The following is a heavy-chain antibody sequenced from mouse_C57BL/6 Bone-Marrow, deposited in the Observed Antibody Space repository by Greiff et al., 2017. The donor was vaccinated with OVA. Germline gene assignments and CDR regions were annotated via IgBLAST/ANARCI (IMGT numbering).Heavy chain of an antibody. J-gene: IGHJ2*01. CDR1: GFTFSSYA. CDR2: ISDGGSYT. CDR3: ARDTPYFDY. V-gene: IGHV5-4*01. Sequence: EVQLVESGGGLVKPGGSLKLSCAASGFTFSSYAMSWVRQTPEKRLEWVATISDGGSYTYYPDNVKGRFTISRDNAKNNLYLQMSHLKSEDTAMYYCARDTPYFDYWGQGTTLTVSS.